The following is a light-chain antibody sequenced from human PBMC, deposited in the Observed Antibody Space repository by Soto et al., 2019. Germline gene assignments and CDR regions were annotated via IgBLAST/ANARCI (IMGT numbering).Light chain of an antibody. Sequence: ELVLTQSPGTLSLSPGDRVTLSCRASQSVSTEYFSWYQQKSGQAPRLLIYATSSRAVGIPDRISGSGSGTDFTLTITRLEPEDFAMYYCQQYGDYNSPRYSFGQGTRLEI. CDR3: QQYGDYNSPRYS. CDR1: QSVSTEY. J-gene: IGKJ2*03. CDR2: ATS. V-gene: IGKV3-20*01.